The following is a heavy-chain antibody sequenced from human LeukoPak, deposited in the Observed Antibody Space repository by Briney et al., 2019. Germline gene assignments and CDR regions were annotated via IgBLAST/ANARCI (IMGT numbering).Heavy chain of an antibody. D-gene: IGHD1-26*01. CDR2: INPNSGGT. Sequence: AASVKVSCKASAYTFTGYYMHWVRQAPGQGLEWMGWINPNSGGTNYAQKFQGRVTMTRDTSISTAYMELSRLRSDDTAVYYCARGSYSGSYYFDYWGQGTLVTVSS. V-gene: IGHV1-2*02. J-gene: IGHJ4*02. CDR3: ARGSYSGSYYFDY. CDR1: AYTFTGYY.